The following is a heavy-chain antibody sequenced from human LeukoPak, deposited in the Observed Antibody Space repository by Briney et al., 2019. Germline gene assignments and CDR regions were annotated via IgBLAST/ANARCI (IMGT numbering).Heavy chain of an antibody. CDR2: IKPSGGST. CDR1: GYTFTSYY. CDR3: ARGRLFGGMDDSSGYLDY. Sequence: RASVKVSCKASGYTFTSYYMHWVRQSPGQVLEWMRIIKPSGGSTSYAQKFQGRVTMTRDTSTSTVYMELSSLRSEDTAVYYCARGRLFGGMDDSSGYLDYWGQGTLVTVSS. V-gene: IGHV1-46*01. D-gene: IGHD3-22*01. J-gene: IGHJ4*02.